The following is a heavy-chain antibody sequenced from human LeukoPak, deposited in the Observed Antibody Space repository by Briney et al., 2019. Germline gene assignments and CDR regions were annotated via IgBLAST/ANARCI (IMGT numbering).Heavy chain of an antibody. J-gene: IGHJ4*02. D-gene: IGHD2-2*01. V-gene: IGHV4-39*07. Sequence: SETLSLTCTVAGGSISSSSYCWGWIRQPPWKGLEWIGSIYSSGTTYYTPSLKSRVTISVDTSKNQFSLKLSSVTAADTAVYYCASADCSSTSCYPFDYWGQGTLVTVSS. CDR3: ASADCSSTSCYPFDY. CDR2: IYSSGTT. CDR1: GGSISSSSYC.